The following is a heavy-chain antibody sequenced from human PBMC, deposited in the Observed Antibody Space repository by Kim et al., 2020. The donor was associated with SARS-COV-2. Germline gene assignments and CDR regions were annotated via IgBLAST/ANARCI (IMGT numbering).Heavy chain of an antibody. CDR2: INHSGST. CDR1: GGSFSGYY. J-gene: IGHJ6*03. D-gene: IGHD6-19*01. CDR3: ASGTLLWPVRGPYYYYMDV. V-gene: IGHV4-34*01. Sequence: SETLSLTCAVYGGSFSGYYWSWIRQPPGKGLDWIGEINHSGSTNYNPSLKSRVTISVDTSKNQFSLKLSSVTAAATAVYYCASGTLLWPVRGPYYYYMDV.